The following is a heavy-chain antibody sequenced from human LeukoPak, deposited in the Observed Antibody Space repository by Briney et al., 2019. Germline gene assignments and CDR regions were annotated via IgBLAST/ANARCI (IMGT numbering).Heavy chain of an antibody. CDR3: ARVEDSSSWYDSYYFDY. D-gene: IGHD6-13*01. V-gene: IGHV4-30-4*01. J-gene: IGHJ4*02. CDR1: GGSISSGDYY. Sequence: PSETLSLTCTVSGGSISSGDYYWSWIRQPPGKGLEWIGYIYYSGSTYYNPSLKSRVTISVDTSKNQFSLKLSSVTAADTAVYYCARVEDSSSWYDSYYFDYWGQGTLVTVSS. CDR2: IYYSGST.